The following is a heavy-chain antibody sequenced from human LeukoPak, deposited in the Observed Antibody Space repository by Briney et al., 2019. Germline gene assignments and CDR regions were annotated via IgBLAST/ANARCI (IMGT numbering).Heavy chain of an antibody. V-gene: IGHV3-53*01. CDR1: GFIVNSYG. D-gene: IGHD6-13*01. J-gene: IGHJ3*01. CDR2: IYSDGVT. Sequence: GGSLRLSCAASGFIVNSYGMSWVRQAPGKGLAWVSLIYSDGVTQYADSVKGRFTISRDNSKNTLYLQMNGLRVEDTAVYYCVKEVAAAGKGVFDVWGRGTMVTVSS. CDR3: VKEVAAAGKGVFDV.